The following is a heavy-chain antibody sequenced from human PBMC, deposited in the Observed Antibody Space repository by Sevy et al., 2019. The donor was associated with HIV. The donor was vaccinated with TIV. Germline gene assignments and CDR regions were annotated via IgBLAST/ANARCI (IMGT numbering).Heavy chain of an antibody. J-gene: IGHJ5*02. D-gene: IGHD2-8*02. Sequence: GGSLRLSCAASKFSFNGYGMHWVRQAPDKGLEWVAFIRYDGSNKYYADSMKGRFTISRDDSKNTLYLQMNSLRAEDTALYYCARGTPAFCTGGVCFNWFDPWGQGTLVTVSS. CDR2: IRYDGSNK. V-gene: IGHV3-30*02. CDR1: KFSFNGYG. CDR3: ARGTPAFCTGGVCFNWFDP.